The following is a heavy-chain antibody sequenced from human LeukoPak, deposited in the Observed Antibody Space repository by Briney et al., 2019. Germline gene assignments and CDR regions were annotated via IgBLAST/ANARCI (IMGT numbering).Heavy chain of an antibody. CDR3: ARVGGSGSYYIDYYYMDV. CDR1: GYTFNNYG. D-gene: IGHD3-10*01. J-gene: IGHJ6*03. Sequence: ASVKVSCKASGYTFNNYGINWVRQAPDQGLEWMGWISAHNGYTKYAQKVQGRVTMTTDTSTSTAYMELRSLRSDDTAVYYCARVGGSGSYYIDYYYMDVWGKGTTVTVSS. CDR2: ISAHNGYT. V-gene: IGHV1-18*01.